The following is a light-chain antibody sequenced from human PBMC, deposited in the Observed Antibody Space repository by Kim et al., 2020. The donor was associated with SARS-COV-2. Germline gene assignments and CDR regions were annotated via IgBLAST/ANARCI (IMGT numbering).Light chain of an antibody. CDR3: QQYGSSPKT. J-gene: IGKJ1*01. V-gene: IGKV3-20*01. CDR2: GAS. Sequence: EIVLTQSPGTLSLSPGERATLSCRASQTVTNNFLAWYQQKLGQPPRLLIYGASYRATGIPDRFSGSGSGTDFTLTISRLEPEDFVVYYCQQYGSSPKTFGQGTKVDIK. CDR1: QTVTNNF.